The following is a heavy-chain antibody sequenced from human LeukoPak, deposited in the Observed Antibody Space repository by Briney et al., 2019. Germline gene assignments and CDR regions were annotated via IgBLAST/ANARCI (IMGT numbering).Heavy chain of an antibody. CDR2: IDPSDSYT. Sequence: GESLRISCKGSGYSFTSYWISWVRQMPGKGLEWMGRIDPSDSYTNYSPSFQGHVTISADKSISTAYLQWSSLKASDTAMYHCARPLVVRGVIENWFDPWGQGTLVTVSS. CDR1: GYSFTSYW. CDR3: ARPLVVRGVIENWFDP. D-gene: IGHD3-10*01. J-gene: IGHJ5*02. V-gene: IGHV5-10-1*01.